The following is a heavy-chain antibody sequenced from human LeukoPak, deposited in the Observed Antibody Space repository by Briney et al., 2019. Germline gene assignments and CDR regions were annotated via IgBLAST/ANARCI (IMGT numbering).Heavy chain of an antibody. CDR2: INPSGGST. Sequence: ASVEVSCKASGYTFTSYYMHWVRQAPGQGLEWMGLINPSGGSTSYAQKFQGRVTTTRDTSTSTVYMELSSLRSEDTAVYYCARIPIAAAGSPNYYYYGMDVWGQGTTVTVSS. CDR1: GYTFTSYY. V-gene: IGHV1-46*01. J-gene: IGHJ6*02. CDR3: ARIPIAAAGSPNYYYYGMDV. D-gene: IGHD6-13*01.